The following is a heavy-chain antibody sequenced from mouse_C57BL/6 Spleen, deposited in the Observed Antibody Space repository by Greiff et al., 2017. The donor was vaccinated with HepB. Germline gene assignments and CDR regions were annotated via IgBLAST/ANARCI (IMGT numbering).Heavy chain of an antibody. V-gene: IGHV5-17*01. Sequence: EVKVVESGGGLVKPGGSLKLSCAASGFTFSDYGMHWVRQAPEKGLEWVAYISSGSSTIYYADTVKGRFTISRANAKNTLFLQMTSLRSEDTAMYYCARDWTGTDYFDYWGQGTTLTVSS. J-gene: IGHJ2*01. CDR3: ARDWTGTDYFDY. CDR1: GFTFSDYG. D-gene: IGHD4-1*01. CDR2: ISSGSSTI.